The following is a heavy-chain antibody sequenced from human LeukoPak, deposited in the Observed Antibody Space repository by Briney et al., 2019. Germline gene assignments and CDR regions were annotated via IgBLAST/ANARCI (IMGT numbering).Heavy chain of an antibody. D-gene: IGHD3-22*01. V-gene: IGHV3-23*01. Sequence: PGGSLRLSCAASGFTFSSYAMSWVRQAPGEGLDWVSGISGRGGTTYYADSVKGRFTISRDNSKNTLYLQMNSLRAEDTAVYYCASTMKPHRPHEFDYWGQGTLVTVSS. J-gene: IGHJ4*02. CDR3: ASTMKPHRPHEFDY. CDR2: ISGRGGTT. CDR1: GFTFSSYA.